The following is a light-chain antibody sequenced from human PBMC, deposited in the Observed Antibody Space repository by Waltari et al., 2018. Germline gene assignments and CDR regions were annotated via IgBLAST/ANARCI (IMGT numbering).Light chain of an antibody. CDR3: QSYDTSNVI. V-gene: IGLV6-57*03. CDR1: SGSIASNY. Sequence: FMLTQPHSVSASPGKTVTISCTRSSGSIASNYLQWFQQRPGSAPTTVISEDNQRPSGVPDLCSGSIDSSSHSASLTIAGLKTEDEADYYCQSYDTSNVIFGGGTKLTVL. J-gene: IGLJ2*01. CDR2: EDN.